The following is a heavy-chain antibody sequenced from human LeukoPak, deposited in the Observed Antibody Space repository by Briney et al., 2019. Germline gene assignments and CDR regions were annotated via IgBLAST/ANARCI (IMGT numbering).Heavy chain of an antibody. CDR1: GFTFSSYG. CDR3: AKKWLLI. J-gene: IGHJ4*02. CDR2: ISYDGSNK. V-gene: IGHV3-30*18. D-gene: IGHD3-22*01. Sequence: GGSLRLSCAASGFTFSSYGMHWVRQAPGKGLEWVAVISYDGSNKYYADSVKGRFTISRDNSKNTLYLQMNSLRAEDTAVYYCAKKWLLIWGQGTLVTVSS.